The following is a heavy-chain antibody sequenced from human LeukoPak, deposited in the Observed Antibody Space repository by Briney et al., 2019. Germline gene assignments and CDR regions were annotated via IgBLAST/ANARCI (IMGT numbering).Heavy chain of an antibody. CDR1: GFTFSSYA. J-gene: IGHJ3*02. Sequence: AGGSLRLSCAASGFTFSSYAMHWVRQAPGKGLEWVAVISYDGSNKYYADSVKGRFTVSRDSSNNTLFLQMSSLRVEDTAIYYCARDRGAHYNWNDVALDIWGQGTMVTVAS. D-gene: IGHD1-20*01. CDR2: ISYDGSNK. CDR3: ARDRGAHYNWNDVALDI. V-gene: IGHV3-30-3*01.